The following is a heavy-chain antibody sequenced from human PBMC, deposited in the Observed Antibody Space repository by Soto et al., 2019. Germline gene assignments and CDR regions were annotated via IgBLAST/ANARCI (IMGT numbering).Heavy chain of an antibody. V-gene: IGHV3-30*03. D-gene: IGHD2-2*01. CDR1: GFTFSSYD. CDR3: AGDIVVVPAASKPYYYYMDV. CDR2: ISYDGSNK. Sequence: QVQLVESGGGVVQPGRSLRLSCAASGFTFSSYDMHWVRQAPGKGLEWVAVISYDGSNKYYADSVKGRFTISRDNSKNTLYLQMNSLRAEDTAVYYCAGDIVVVPAASKPYYYYMDVWGKGTTVTVSS. J-gene: IGHJ6*03.